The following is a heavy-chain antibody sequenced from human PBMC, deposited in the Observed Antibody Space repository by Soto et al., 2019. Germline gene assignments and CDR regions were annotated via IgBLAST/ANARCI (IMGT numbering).Heavy chain of an antibody. J-gene: IGHJ3*02. CDR3: ARETNPYSSSSHAFDI. Sequence: EVQLVESGGGLVKPGGSLRLSCAASGITFSSYSMNWVRQAPGKGLEWVSSISSTGTYIDYADSVKGRFTISRDNAKNSLFLQMDSLRAEDAALYYCARETNPYSSSSHAFDICGQGTMVTVSS. CDR2: ISSTGTYI. V-gene: IGHV3-21*01. CDR1: GITFSSYS. D-gene: IGHD6-6*01.